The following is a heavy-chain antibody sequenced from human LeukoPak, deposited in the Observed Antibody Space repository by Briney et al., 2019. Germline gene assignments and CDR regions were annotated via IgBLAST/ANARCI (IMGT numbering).Heavy chain of an antibody. CDR1: D. D-gene: IGHD2-21*02. V-gene: IGHV1-8*01. CDR3: ASAFYCGGDCYSV. J-gene: IGHJ4*02. CDR2: INPNSVHP. Sequence: DINWVRQAAGQGREWMCWINPNSVHPGYPQKFHGTLTMTTNTSISTAYMELSSLRSEDTAVYYCASAFYCGGDCYSVWGQGTLVTVSS.